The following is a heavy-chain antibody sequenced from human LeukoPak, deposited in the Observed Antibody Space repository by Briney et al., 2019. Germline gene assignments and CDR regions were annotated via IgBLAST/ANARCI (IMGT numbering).Heavy chain of an antibody. CDR2: INSDGLIT. CDR3: VREGGGSFLDSFDI. V-gene: IGHV3-74*01. J-gene: IGHJ3*02. D-gene: IGHD2-15*01. Sequence: GGSLRLSCAASGFTFSNYWMHWVRQAPGKGLVWVSRINSDGLITNYADSVKGRFTASRDNPKNTLYLQMNSLRVEDTAVYYCVREGGGSFLDSFDIWGQGKLVTVSS. CDR1: GFTFSNYW.